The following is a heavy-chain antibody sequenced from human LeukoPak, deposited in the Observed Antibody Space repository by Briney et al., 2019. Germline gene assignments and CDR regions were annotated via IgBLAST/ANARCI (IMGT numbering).Heavy chain of an antibody. CDR2: IYYSGST. CDR3: ARLGYDSSGYEDY. D-gene: IGHD3-22*01. Sequence: SETLSLTCTVSGGSISSYYWSWIRQPPGKGLEWIGYIYYSGSTNYNPSLKSRVTISVDTSKNQFSLKLSSVTAADTAVYYCARLGYDSSGYEDYWGQGTLVTVSS. V-gene: IGHV4-59*12. CDR1: GGSISSYY. J-gene: IGHJ4*02.